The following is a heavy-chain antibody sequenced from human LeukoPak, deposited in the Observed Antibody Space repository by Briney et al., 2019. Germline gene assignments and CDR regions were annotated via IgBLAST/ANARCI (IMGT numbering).Heavy chain of an antibody. CDR2: ISGSGGST. D-gene: IGHD5-24*01. CDR1: GFTFSSYA. V-gene: IGHV3-23*01. CDR3: AKDRVREMATIEGLFDY. J-gene: IGHJ4*02. Sequence: GGSLRLSCAASGFTFSSYAMSWVRQAPGKGLEWVSAISGSGGSTYYADSVKGRFTISRDNSKNTLYLQMNSLRAEDTAVYYCAKDRVREMATIEGLFDYWGQGTLVTVSS.